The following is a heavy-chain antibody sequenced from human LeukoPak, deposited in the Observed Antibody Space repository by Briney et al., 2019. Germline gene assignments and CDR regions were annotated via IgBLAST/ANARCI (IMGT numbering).Heavy chain of an antibody. CDR1: GGTFSSYA. Sequence: SVKVSCKASGGTFSSYAISWVRQAPGQGPEWMGGIIPIFGTANYAQKFQGRLTITADESTSTAHMELSSLRSEDTAVYYCARMGTYYDFWSGHSLPTWYYYMDVWGKGTTVTVSS. CDR3: ARMGTYYDFWSGHSLPTWYYYMDV. D-gene: IGHD3-3*01. J-gene: IGHJ6*03. CDR2: IIPIFGTA. V-gene: IGHV1-69*13.